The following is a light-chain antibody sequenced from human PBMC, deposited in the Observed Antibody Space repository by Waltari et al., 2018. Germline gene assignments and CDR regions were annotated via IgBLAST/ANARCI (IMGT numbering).Light chain of an antibody. CDR2: DFS. J-gene: IGLJ3*02. CDR1: SRDVASHDC. CDR3: CSCAGTDTFWV. Sequence: QSALTQPRSVSGSPGQSVTIPCTGTSRDVASHDCVSCYPHHPGKAPKLMIYDFSERPSGVPDRFSGSQSGNTASLIISGLQADDEADYYCCSCAGTDTFWVFGGGTKLTVL. V-gene: IGLV2-11*01.